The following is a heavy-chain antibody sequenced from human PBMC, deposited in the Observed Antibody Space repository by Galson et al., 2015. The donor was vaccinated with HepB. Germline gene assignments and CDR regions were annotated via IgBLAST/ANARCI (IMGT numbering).Heavy chain of an antibody. CDR3: AKIAVAGTPLDY. J-gene: IGHJ4*02. CDR1: GFTFSSYR. D-gene: IGHD6-19*01. Sequence: GFTFSSYRMHRVRQAPGKGLEWVAVISYDGSNKYYADSVKGRFTISRDNSKNTLYLQMNSLRAEDTAVYYCAKIAVAGTPLDYWGQGTLVTVSS. CDR2: ISYDGSNK. V-gene: IGHV3-30*18.